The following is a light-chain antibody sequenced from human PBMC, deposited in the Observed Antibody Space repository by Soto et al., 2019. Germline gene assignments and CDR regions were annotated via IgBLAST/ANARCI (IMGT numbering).Light chain of an antibody. CDR2: YDS. CDR3: QVWDSSSAYVV. J-gene: IGLJ2*01. CDR1: NIGSKS. V-gene: IGLV3-21*04. Sequence: SYELTQPPSVSVAPGKTARITCGGNNIGSKSVHWYQQKPGQAPVLVIYYDSDRPSGIPERFSGSNSGNTATQTISRVEAGDEADYYCQVWDSSSAYVVFGGGTKVTVL.